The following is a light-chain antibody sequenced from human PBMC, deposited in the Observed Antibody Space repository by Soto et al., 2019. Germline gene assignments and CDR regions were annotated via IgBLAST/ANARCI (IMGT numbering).Light chain of an antibody. V-gene: IGLV2-14*03. CDR1: SGQIGGQNS. Sequence: QSVLTQPASVSGSPGQTISISCLGTSGQIGGQNSVSWYQQFPTKAPKLLIYEVTKRPSGISSRFSGSKSANTASLTISGLQTDDETSYYCASNTPTWVFGGGTKVTVL. CDR2: EVT. J-gene: IGLJ3*02. CDR3: ASNTPTWV.